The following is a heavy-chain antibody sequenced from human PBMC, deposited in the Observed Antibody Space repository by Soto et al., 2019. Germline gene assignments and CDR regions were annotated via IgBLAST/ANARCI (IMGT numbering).Heavy chain of an antibody. J-gene: IGHJ4*02. D-gene: IGHD6-6*01. Sequence: SETLSLTCAVYGGSFSGYYWSWIRQPPGKGLEWIGEINHSGSTNYNPSLKSRVTISVDTSKNQFSLKLSSVTAADTAVYYCARCKSIAARTENYYFDYWGQGTLVTVSS. CDR2: INHSGST. CDR3: ARCKSIAARTENYYFDY. V-gene: IGHV4-34*01. CDR1: GGSFSGYY.